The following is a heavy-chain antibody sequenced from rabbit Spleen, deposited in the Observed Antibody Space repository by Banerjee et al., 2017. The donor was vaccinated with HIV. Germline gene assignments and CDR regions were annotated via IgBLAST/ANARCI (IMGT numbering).Heavy chain of an antibody. CDR1: GVSFSDKDV. CDR3: ARWPDGGGRFDL. CDR2: INTITGKA. D-gene: IGHD2-1*01. J-gene: IGHJ3*01. V-gene: IGHV1S43*01. Sequence: QEQLKESGGGLVKPEGSLTLTCKASGVSFSDKDVMCWVRQTPGKGLEWIACINTITGKAVYASWATGRFTITRSTSLNTVTLQMTSLTVADTATYFCARWPDGGGRFDLWGQGTLVTVS.